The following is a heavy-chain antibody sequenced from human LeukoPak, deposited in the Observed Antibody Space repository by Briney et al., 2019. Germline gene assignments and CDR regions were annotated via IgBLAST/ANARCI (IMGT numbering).Heavy chain of an antibody. CDR2: IYYSGST. V-gene: IGHV4-30-4*01. D-gene: IGHD1-26*01. CDR1: GGSISNTDYY. CDR3: ARETYSGNQRGFDY. Sequence: PSETLSLTCTVSGGSISNTDYYWSWIRQPPGEGLEWIGYIYYSGSTYYNPSLKSRLTISIDKSKNQFSLKLSSVTAADTAFYYCARETYSGNQRGFDYWDQGTLVTVSS. J-gene: IGHJ4*02.